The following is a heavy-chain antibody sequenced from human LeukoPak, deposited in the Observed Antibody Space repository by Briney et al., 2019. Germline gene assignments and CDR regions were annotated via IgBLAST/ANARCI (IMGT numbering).Heavy chain of an antibody. D-gene: IGHD2-21*02. Sequence: SETLSLTCAVYGGSFSGYYWSWIRQPPGKGLEWIGEINHSGSTNYNPSLKSRVTISVDTSKNQFSLKLSSVTAADTAVYYCARGRSVVVTAKRHFQHWGQGTLVTVSS. CDR3: ARGRSVVVTAKRHFQH. V-gene: IGHV4-34*01. CDR2: INHSGST. CDR1: GGSFSGYY. J-gene: IGHJ1*01.